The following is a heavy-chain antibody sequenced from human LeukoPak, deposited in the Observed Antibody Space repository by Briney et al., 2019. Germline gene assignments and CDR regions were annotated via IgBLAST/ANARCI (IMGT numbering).Heavy chain of an antibody. CDR1: GYSINSGYY. Sequence: SETLSLTCAVSGYSINSGYYCGWIRQPPGKGLEWIGSIYHSGSTYYNPSLKSRVTISVDRSKNQFSLRLSSVTAADTAVYYCATLAAAGRFDYWGQGTLVTVSS. CDR3: ATLAAAGRFDY. D-gene: IGHD6-13*01. CDR2: IYHSGST. V-gene: IGHV4-38-2*01. J-gene: IGHJ4*02.